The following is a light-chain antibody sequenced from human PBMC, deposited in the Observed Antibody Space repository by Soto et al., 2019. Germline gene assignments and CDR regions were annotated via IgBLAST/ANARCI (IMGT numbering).Light chain of an antibody. CDR3: QHYDSLPIT. CDR1: QSVSSSY. CDR2: GAS. Sequence: EIVLTQSPGTLSLSPGERATLSCRASQSVSSSYLAWYQQKPGQPLRLLIYGASSRATGSPDRFSGSGSGTDFTLTISRLEPEDFAVFYCQHYDSLPITFGQGTRLENK. V-gene: IGKV3-20*01. J-gene: IGKJ5*01.